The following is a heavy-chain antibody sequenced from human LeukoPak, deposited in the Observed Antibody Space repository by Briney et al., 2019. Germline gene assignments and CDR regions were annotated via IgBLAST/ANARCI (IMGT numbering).Heavy chain of an antibody. CDR1: GYTFTSYD. CDR3: ARVMGIAVANDY. Sequence: GASVKVSCRASGYTFTSYDINWVRQATGQGLEWMGWMNPNSGNTGSAQKFQGRVTMTRNTSISTAYMELSSLRSEDTAVYYCARVMGIAVANDYWGQGTLVTVSS. CDR2: MNPNSGNT. D-gene: IGHD6-19*01. V-gene: IGHV1-8*01. J-gene: IGHJ4*02.